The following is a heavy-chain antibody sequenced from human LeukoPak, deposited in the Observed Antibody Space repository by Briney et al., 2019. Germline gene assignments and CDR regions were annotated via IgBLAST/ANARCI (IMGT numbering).Heavy chain of an antibody. Sequence: PGGSLRLSCVASGFTFSSYEMNWVRQPPGKGLEWIGEINHSGSTNYNPSLKSRVTISVDTSKNQFSLKLSSVTAADTAVYYCARAWRTATRTGYYPSFEYYFDYWGQGTLVTVSS. D-gene: IGHD3/OR15-3a*01. J-gene: IGHJ4*02. CDR1: GFTFSSYE. CDR2: INHSGST. V-gene: IGHV4-34*01. CDR3: ARAWRTATRTGYYPSFEYYFDY.